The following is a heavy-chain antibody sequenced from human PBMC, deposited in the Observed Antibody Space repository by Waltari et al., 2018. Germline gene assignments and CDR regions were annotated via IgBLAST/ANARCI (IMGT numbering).Heavy chain of an antibody. CDR2: IYYSGST. J-gene: IGHJ3*02. CDR1: GGSISRGGYY. V-gene: IGHV4-31*03. D-gene: IGHD3-16*01. Sequence: QVQLQESGPGLVKPSQTLSLTCTVSGGSISRGGYYGSWIRQPPGKGLEGIGYIYYSGSTYYNPSLKSRVTISVDTSKNQFSLKLSSVTAADTAVYYCAREWGRGEAFDIWGQGTMVTVSS. CDR3: AREWGRGEAFDI.